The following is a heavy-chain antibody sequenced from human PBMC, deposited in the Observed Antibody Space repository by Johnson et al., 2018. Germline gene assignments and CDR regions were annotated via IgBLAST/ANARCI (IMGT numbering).Heavy chain of an antibody. CDR2: ISSSSSTI. J-gene: IGHJ3*02. CDR3: AGGYDFWSGFHHDAFDI. CDR1: GFTFSSYS. D-gene: IGHD3-3*01. V-gene: IGHV3-48*02. Sequence: LQLVESGGGLVQXGGSLRLSCAASGFTFSSYSMNWVRQAPGKGLEWVSYISSSSSTIYYADSVKGRFTISRDNAKNSLYLQMNSLGDEDTAVYYCAGGYDFWSGFHHDAFDIWGQGTMVTVSS.